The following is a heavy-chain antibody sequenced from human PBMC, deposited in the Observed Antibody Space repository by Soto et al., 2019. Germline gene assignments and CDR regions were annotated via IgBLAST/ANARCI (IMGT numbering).Heavy chain of an antibody. V-gene: IGHV6-1*01. CDR3: ARARMTTFTLFDF. D-gene: IGHD3-16*01. CDR1: GESVSSSSAA. CDR2: TYYRSNWYN. Sequence: PSQTLSFTCAISGESVSSSSAAWNWIRQSPSRGLEWLGRTYYRSNWYNDYAVSVKSRITINPDTSENQFSLQLRSVTPEDTAVYYCARARMTTFTLFDFWGQGTMVTVSS. J-gene: IGHJ3*01.